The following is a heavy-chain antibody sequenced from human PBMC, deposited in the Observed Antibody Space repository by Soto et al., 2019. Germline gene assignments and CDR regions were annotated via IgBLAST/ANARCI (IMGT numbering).Heavy chain of an antibody. V-gene: IGHV3-23*01. CDR3: AKDRLTVFGVVITFEY. D-gene: IGHD3-3*01. J-gene: IGHJ4*02. CDR1: GFTFDSSA. CDR2: ITGSGYQT. Sequence: EVQLLESGGGLVQPGGSLRLSCETSGFTFDSSAMHWVRQAPGKGLEWVSSITGSGYQTYYADSVQGRFTISRDRSKKTVYLQRNSLRAEETAIYYCAKDRLTVFGVVITFEYWGRGTLVPVSS.